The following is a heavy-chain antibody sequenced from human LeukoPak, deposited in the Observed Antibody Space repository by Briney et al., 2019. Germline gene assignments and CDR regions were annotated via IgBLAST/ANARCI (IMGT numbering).Heavy chain of an antibody. J-gene: IGHJ4*02. CDR1: GFTFSDYY. CDR3: SREAAYGSGSNNFDY. CDR2: ISSSSSYT. Sequence: GGSLRLSCAASGFTFSDYYMSWIRQAPGKGREWVSYISSSSSYTNCADSVKGRFTISRDNAKNSLYLQMNSLRAEDTAVYYCSREAAYGSGSNNFDYWGQGTLVTVSS. V-gene: IGHV3-11*06. D-gene: IGHD3-10*01.